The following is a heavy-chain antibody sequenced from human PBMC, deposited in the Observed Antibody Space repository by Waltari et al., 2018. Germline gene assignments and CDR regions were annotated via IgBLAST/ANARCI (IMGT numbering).Heavy chain of an antibody. CDR2: LQQDGSEK. CDR1: GFNFSSYW. CDR3: ARGDTMVRVVPNF. Sequence: EVQLVESGGGLVQPGGSLRLSCAASGFNFSSYWMSWVRQAPGKGLEWVANLQQDGSEKYYVDSVKGLFTISRDNAKNSLYLQMNSLRAEDTAVYYCARGDTMVRVVPNFWGQGTLVTVSS. J-gene: IGHJ4*02. V-gene: IGHV3-7*01. D-gene: IGHD3-10*01.